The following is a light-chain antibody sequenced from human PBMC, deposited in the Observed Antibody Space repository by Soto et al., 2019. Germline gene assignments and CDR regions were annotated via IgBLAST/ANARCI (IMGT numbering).Light chain of an antibody. CDR1: QSVGNSY. CDR2: GTS. Sequence: EIGLTQSPGTLSLSPGEGATLSCRASQSVGNSYVAWYQQKPGRAPRLLISGTSSRATGIPDRFSGSGSETDFTLTISRLEPEDSAVYYCQQYRSSPLTFGAGTKIEI. CDR3: QQYRSSPLT. J-gene: IGKJ4*01. V-gene: IGKV3-20*01.